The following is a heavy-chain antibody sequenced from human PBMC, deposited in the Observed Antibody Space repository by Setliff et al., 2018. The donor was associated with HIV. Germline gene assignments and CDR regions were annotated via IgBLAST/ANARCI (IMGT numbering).Heavy chain of an antibody. CDR2: IQSKADGGTT. CDR3: VRGLGSEFDY. CDR1: GFTFSNAW. J-gene: IGHJ4*02. V-gene: IGHV3-15*07. Sequence: SLRLSCAASGFTFSNAWMNWVRQAPGKGLEWVGRIQSKADGGTTNYAAPVKGRFTISRDDSKNMLYLQMNSLKIEDTAVYYCVRGLGSEFDYWGQGTLVTVSS. D-gene: IGHD2-15*01.